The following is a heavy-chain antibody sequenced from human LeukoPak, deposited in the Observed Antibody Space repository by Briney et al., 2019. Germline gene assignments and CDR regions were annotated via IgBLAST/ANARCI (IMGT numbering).Heavy chain of an antibody. CDR2: INHSGST. CDR3: AIRPDCSSTSCYSFDY. V-gene: IGHV4-34*01. J-gene: IGHJ4*02. D-gene: IGHD2-2*02. Sequence: SETLSLTCAVYGGSFSGYYWSWIRQPPGKGLEWIGEINHSGSTNYNPSLTSRVTISVDTSKNQFSLKLSSVTAADTAVYYCAIRPDCSSTSCYSFDYWGQGTLVTVSS. CDR1: GGSFSGYY.